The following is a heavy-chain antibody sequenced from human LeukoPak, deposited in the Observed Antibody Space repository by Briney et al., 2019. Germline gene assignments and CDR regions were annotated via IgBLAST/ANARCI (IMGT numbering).Heavy chain of an antibody. CDR1: GFTFSSNT. CDR2: ISSSSSYK. V-gene: IGHV3-21*01. D-gene: IGHD1/OR15-1a*01. J-gene: IGHJ6*03. Sequence: PGGSLRLSCAASGFTFSSNTMNWVRHAPGKGLEWVSSISSSSSYKYYADSVKGRFTISRDNAKNSLYLQMNSLRAEDTAVYYCASDPREQFALYYYQYYMDVWGKGTTVTVSS. CDR3: ASDPREQFALYYYQYYMDV.